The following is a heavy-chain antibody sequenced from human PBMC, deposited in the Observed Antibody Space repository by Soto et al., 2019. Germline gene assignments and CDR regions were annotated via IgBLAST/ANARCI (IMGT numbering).Heavy chain of an antibody. D-gene: IGHD3-22*01. CDR1: GFTFSSYG. Sequence: PGGSLRLSCAASGFTFSSYGMHWVRQAPGKGLEWVAVIWYDGSNKYYADSVKGRFTISRDNSKNTLYLQMNSLRAEDTAVYYCARDRYYDSSAAFDIWGQGTMVTVSS. J-gene: IGHJ3*02. V-gene: IGHV3-33*01. CDR3: ARDRYYDSSAAFDI. CDR2: IWYDGSNK.